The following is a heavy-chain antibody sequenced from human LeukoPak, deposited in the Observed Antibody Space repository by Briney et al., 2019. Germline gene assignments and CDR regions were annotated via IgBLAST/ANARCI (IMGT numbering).Heavy chain of an antibody. J-gene: IGHJ6*02. D-gene: IGHD3-10*01. Sequence: ASVKVSCKASGYTLTSYGISWVRQAPGQGLEWMGWINAYNGNTNYAQKFQGRVTMTTDTSTSTAYMELRSLRSDDTAVYYCARDPEVSYGSENYYNGMDVWGQGTTVTVSS. V-gene: IGHV1-18*01. CDR1: GYTLTSYG. CDR2: INAYNGNT. CDR3: ARDPEVSYGSENYYNGMDV.